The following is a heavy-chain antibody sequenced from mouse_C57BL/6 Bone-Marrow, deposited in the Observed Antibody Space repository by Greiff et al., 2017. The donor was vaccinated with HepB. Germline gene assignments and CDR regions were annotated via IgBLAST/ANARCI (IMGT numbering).Heavy chain of an antibody. CDR3: ARSGYYGSSLDY. V-gene: IGHV1-69*01. D-gene: IGHD1-1*01. J-gene: IGHJ2*01. Sequence: QVQLQQPGAELVMPGASVKLSCKASGYTFTSYWMHWVKQRPGQGLEWIGEIDPSDSYTNYNQKFKGKSTLTVDKSSSTAYMQRSSLTSEDSAVYYCARSGYYGSSLDYWGQGTTLTVSS. CDR2: IDPSDSYT. CDR1: GYTFTSYW.